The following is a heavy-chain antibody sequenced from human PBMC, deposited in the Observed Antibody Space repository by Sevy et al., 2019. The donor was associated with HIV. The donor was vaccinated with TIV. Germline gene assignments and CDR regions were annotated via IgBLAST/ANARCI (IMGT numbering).Heavy chain of an antibody. Sequence: GGSLRLSCAAFGFTFSDHRMHWVRQAPGKGLEWVAVISYDGRNNKYNVDSVKGRFTISRDNSKNTVYLQMNSLRPEVTAIYYCARDRGEILSSAFDYWGQGTLVTVSS. CDR3: ARDRGEILSSAFDY. J-gene: IGHJ4*02. CDR2: ISYDGRNNK. D-gene: IGHD3-16*01. CDR1: GFTFSDHR. V-gene: IGHV3-30*03.